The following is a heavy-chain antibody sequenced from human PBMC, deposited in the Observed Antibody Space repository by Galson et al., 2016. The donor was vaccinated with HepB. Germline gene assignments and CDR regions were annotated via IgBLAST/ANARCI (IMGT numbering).Heavy chain of an antibody. CDR2: ITHEGDPI. CDR3: ARIGRGFTGGNGFDP. Sequence: SLRLSCAASRGSLTGYNVNWVRQGPGQGLHWLAHITHEGDPIYNTDYVRGRFTISRDDSKRTAALQMDSLGPDETGVYYCARIGRGFTGGNGFDPWGQGTLVIVSS. CDR1: RGSLTGYN. J-gene: IGHJ5*02. V-gene: IGHV3-30*04. D-gene: IGHD2-8*02.